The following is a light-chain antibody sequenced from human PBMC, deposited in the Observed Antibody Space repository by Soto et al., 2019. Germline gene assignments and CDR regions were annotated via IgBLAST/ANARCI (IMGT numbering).Light chain of an antibody. CDR1: SSDVGGYNY. CDR2: GVT. CDR3: SSFTSSTTAV. V-gene: IGLV2-14*01. J-gene: IGLJ2*01. Sequence: QSALTQPASVSGSPGQSITISCTGTSSDVGGYNYVSWYQQHPGNAPKLMIYGVTNRPSGVSNRFSGSKSGNTASLTISGLQAGDEADYYCSSFTSSTTAVFGGGTKLTVL.